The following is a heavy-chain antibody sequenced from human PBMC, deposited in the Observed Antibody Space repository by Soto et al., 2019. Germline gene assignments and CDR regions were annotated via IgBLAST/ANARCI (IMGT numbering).Heavy chain of an antibody. Sequence: GGFLRLSCAASGFTVSSNYMSWVHQAPGKGLEWVSVIYSGGSTYYADSVKGRFTISRDNSKNTLYLQMNSLRAEDTAVYYCARVASIAARWYWGQGTLVTVSS. V-gene: IGHV3-66*01. D-gene: IGHD6-6*01. J-gene: IGHJ4*02. CDR3: ARVASIAARWY. CDR2: IYSGGST. CDR1: GFTVSSNY.